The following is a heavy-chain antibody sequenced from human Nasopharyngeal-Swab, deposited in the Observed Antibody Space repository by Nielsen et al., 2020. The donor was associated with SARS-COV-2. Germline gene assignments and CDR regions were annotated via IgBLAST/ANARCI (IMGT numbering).Heavy chain of an antibody. J-gene: IGHJ4*02. CDR3: VKDISGSWGFDF. CDR2: VYAGSRT. D-gene: IGHD6-13*01. V-gene: IGHV3-53*05. CDR1: GFTVRDNY. Sequence: GESLKISCAASGFTVRDNYMNWVRQAPGKGLEWVSVVYAGSRTDFADSVKGRFTISRDNSKSTLYLQMSSLRAEDTAIYYCVKDISGSWGFDFWGQGTLVTVSS.